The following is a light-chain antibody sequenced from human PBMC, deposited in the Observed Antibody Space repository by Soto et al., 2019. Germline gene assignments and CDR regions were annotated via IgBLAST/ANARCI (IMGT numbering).Light chain of an antibody. CDR2: KTS. CDR1: QSISSW. CDR3: QRYNSLFS. V-gene: IGKV1-5*03. Sequence: DIQMTQSPSTLSASVGDRVTITCRASQSISSWLAWYQQKPGKAPKLLIYKTSTLESGVPSRFSGSGSGTEFTLTISSLQPDEFATYYCQRYNSLFSFGPGTKVDIK. J-gene: IGKJ3*01.